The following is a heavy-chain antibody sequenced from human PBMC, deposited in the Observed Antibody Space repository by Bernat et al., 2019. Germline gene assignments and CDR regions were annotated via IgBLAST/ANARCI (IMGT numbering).Heavy chain of an antibody. CDR2: ISWNSDMI. J-gene: IGHJ6*02. Sequence: EVQLVESGGGLVQPGRSLRLSCAASGFMFDDYAMHWVRQVPGKGLEWVSGISWNSDMIGYADSVKGRFTISRDNAKNSLYLQMNSLRAEDTALYYCGKDEGQYSSSNYGMDVWGQGTTVTVSS. CDR1: GFMFDDYA. V-gene: IGHV3-9*01. CDR3: GKDEGQYSSSNYGMDV. D-gene: IGHD6-6*01.